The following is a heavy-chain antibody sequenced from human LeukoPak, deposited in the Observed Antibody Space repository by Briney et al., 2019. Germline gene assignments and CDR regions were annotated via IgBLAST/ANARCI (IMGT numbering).Heavy chain of an antibody. CDR3: VRGESIAVAGTGHWFDP. CDR1: GGSFSGYY. D-gene: IGHD6-19*01. V-gene: IGHV4-34*01. J-gene: IGHJ5*02. Sequence: SETLSLTCAVYGGSFSGYYWSWIRQPPGKGLEWIGEINHSGSTNYNPSLKSRVTISVDTYKNQFSLKLSSVTAADTAVYYCVRGESIAVAGTGHWFDPWGQGTLVTVSS. CDR2: INHSGST.